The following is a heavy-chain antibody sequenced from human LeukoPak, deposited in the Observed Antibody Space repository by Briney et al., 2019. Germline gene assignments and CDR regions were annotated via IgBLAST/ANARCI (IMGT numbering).Heavy chain of an antibody. D-gene: IGHD6-19*01. Sequence: GGSLRLSCAASGFTFSSYAMSWVRQAPGKGLEWVSAISGSGGSTYYADSVKGRFTIARDNSKNTLHLQMNSLRDEDAAVYYCAKEAVAGDYFDYWGQGTLVTVSS. V-gene: IGHV3-23*01. J-gene: IGHJ4*02. CDR3: AKEAVAGDYFDY. CDR1: GFTFSSYA. CDR2: ISGSGGST.